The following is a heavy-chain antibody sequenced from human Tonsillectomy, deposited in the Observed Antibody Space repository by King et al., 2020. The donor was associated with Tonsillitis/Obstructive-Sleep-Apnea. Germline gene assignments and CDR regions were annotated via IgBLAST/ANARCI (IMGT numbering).Heavy chain of an antibody. CDR1: GFTFSDYY. V-gene: IGHV3-11*05. D-gene: IGHD3-3*01. CDR2: ISSSSSYT. CDR3: ARVYDFWSGPYYFDY. Sequence: QLVQSGGGLVKPGGSLRLSCAASGFTFSDYYISWIRQAPGKGLEWVSYISSSSSYTNYADSVKGRFTISRDNAKNSLYLQMNSLRAEDTAVYYCARVYDFWSGPYYFDYWGQGTLVTVSS. J-gene: IGHJ4*02.